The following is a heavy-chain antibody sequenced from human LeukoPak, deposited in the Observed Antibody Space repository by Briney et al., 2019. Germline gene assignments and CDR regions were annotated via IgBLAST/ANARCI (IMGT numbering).Heavy chain of an antibody. J-gene: IGHJ5*01. V-gene: IGHV5-51*01. CDR2: NYPGDSDD. D-gene: IGHD1-26*01. CDR1: GYSITSYW. Sequence: GELPKISSKGSGYSITSYWIGWGRQMPGKRLKLVGINYPGDSDDRYSPSFQGQVTISADKSISTAYLQWSSLKASDTAMYYCARRRDLYSGSYYPFDCCSQGTLVTVS. CDR3: ARRRDLYSGSYYPFDC.